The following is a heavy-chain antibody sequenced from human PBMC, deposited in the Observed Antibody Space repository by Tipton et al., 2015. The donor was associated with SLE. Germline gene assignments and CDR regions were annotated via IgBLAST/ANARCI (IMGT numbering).Heavy chain of an antibody. Sequence: TLSLTCTATGDSVTSSGYYWSXIRXXPGKGLXXIGFXXXDGRTKYNPXLKSRXTISLDTSKTQFFLRLSSVTAADTAVYFCARGPNWGLDDAFDIWGQGTMVXVSS. V-gene: IGHV4-31*03. J-gene: IGHJ3*02. CDR3: ARGPNWGLDDAFDI. CDR2: XXXDGRT. CDR1: GDSVTSSGYY. D-gene: IGHD7-27*01.